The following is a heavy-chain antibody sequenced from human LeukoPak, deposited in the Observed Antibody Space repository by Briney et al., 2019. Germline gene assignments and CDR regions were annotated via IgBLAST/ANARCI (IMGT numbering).Heavy chain of an antibody. Sequence: GGSLRLSCAVSGFTFSSYAMHWVRQAPGKGLEWVAVISYDGSNKYYADSVKGRFTISRDNSKNTLYLQMNSLRAEDTAVYYCARDIGLLLPTFYFDYWGQGTLVTVSS. CDR2: ISYDGSNK. D-gene: IGHD2-21*02. CDR3: ARDIGLLLPTFYFDY. V-gene: IGHV3-30*04. CDR1: GFTFSSYA. J-gene: IGHJ4*02.